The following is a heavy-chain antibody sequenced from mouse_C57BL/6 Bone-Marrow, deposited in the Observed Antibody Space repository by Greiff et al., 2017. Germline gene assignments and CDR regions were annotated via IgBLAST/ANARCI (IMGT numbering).Heavy chain of an antibody. J-gene: IGHJ4*01. CDR1: GYTFTSYL. CDR3: ARGGPFCAMNY. Sequence: QLQQPGAELVMPGASVKLFCKASGYTFTSYLMHWVKQRPGQGLEWIGVIDPSDSYTNYNQKFKGKSTLTVDISSSTAYMQLRSLTSEDSAVYYCARGGPFCAMNYWGQGTSVTVSS. CDR2: IDPSDSYT. V-gene: IGHV1-69*01.